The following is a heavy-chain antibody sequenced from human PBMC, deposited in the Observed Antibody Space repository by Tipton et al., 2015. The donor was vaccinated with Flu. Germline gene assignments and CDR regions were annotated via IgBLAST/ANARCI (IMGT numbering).Heavy chain of an antibody. CDR2: INQSGST. Sequence: TLSLTCTVHGGSLSGFYWGWVRQFPGKGLEWLGEINQSGSTNDKPSLKSRVMMSVETSKNQFSLSLTSVTAADTAVYYCARVVRGGGVDFWGQGILVTVSS. V-gene: IGHV4-34*01. CDR3: ARVVRGGGVDF. D-gene: IGHD2-15*01. J-gene: IGHJ4*02. CDR1: GGSLSGFY.